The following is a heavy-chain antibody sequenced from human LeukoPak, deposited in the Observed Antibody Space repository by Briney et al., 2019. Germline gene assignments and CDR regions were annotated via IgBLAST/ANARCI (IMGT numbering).Heavy chain of an antibody. CDR2: ISGDGGST. J-gene: IGHJ4*02. CDR3: AKDKGYGDYGGFDY. V-gene: IGHV3-43*02. D-gene: IGHD4-17*01. CDR1: GFTFDDYA. Sequence: GGSLRLSCAASGFTFDDYAMHWVRQAPGKGLEWVSLISGDGGSTYYADSVKGRFTISRDNSKNSLYLQMNSLRTEDTALYYCAKDKGYGDYGGFDYWGQGTLVTVSS.